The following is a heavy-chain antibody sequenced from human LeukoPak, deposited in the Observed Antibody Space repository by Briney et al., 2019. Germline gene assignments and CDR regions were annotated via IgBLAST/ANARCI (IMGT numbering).Heavy chain of an antibody. D-gene: IGHD3-22*01. Sequence: GESLKISCKGSGYSFTSYWIGWVRQMPGKGLEWMGIIYPGDSDTRYSPSFQGQVTISADKTISTAYLQWSSLKASDTAVYYCARPTYYDSSGYYYPYDAFDIWGQGTMVTVSS. J-gene: IGHJ3*02. V-gene: IGHV5-51*01. CDR3: ARPTYYDSSGYYYPYDAFDI. CDR2: IYPGDSDT. CDR1: GYSFTSYW.